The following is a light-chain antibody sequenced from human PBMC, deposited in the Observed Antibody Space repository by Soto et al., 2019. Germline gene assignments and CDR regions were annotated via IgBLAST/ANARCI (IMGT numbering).Light chain of an antibody. CDR3: QQYGSSPPSST. J-gene: IGKJ5*01. CDR1: QSISNY. CDR2: DAS. V-gene: IGKV3-20*01. Sequence: SVLKQSPATLSLSPGETATLSCRASQSISNYLAWYQHKPGQAPRLLIFDASNRATDIPDRFSGRGSGTDFTLTISRLEPEDFAVYYCQQYGSSPPSSTFGQGTRLEI.